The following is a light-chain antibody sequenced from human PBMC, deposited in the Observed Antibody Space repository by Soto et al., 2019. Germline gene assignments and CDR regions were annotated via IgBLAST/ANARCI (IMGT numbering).Light chain of an antibody. V-gene: IGLV2-14*01. CDR3: SSYTSSSTRRV. Sequence: QSVLTQPASVSGSPGQSITISCTGTSSDVGGYNYVSWYQQHPGKAPKLMIYDVSNRPSGVSNRFSGSKSGNTASLTISGLQADDEADYYCSSYTSSSTRRVFGTGTKLTVL. CDR1: SSDVGGYNY. CDR2: DVS. J-gene: IGLJ1*01.